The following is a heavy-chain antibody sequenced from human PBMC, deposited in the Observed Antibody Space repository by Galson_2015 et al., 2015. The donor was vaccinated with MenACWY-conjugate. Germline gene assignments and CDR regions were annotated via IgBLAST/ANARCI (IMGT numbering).Heavy chain of an antibody. CDR1: GYTSTTDS. CDR3: AGRNSSGGRGDFDY. J-gene: IGHJ4*02. Sequence: SVKVSCQASGYTSTTDSIHWVRQAPGQGLEWMGRINPSSGTTTYAQKFQGRVTMTRDTSYMELYSLRSEDTAVYYCAGRNSSGGRGDFDYWGQGTLVTVSS. V-gene: IGHV1-46*01. CDR2: INPSSGTT. D-gene: IGHD2-15*01.